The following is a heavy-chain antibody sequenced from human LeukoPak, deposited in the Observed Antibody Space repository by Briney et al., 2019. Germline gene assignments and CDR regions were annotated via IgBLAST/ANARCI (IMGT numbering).Heavy chain of an antibody. Sequence: ASVKVSCTASGYTFTSYGISWVRQAPGQGLEWMGWISAYNGNTNYAQKLQGRVTMTTDTSTSTAYMELRSLRSDDTAVYYCARRRGTTETKWYYMDVWSKGTTVTVSS. CDR2: ISAYNGNT. V-gene: IGHV1-18*01. CDR1: GYTFTSYG. CDR3: ARRRGTTETKWYYMDV. D-gene: IGHD1-1*01. J-gene: IGHJ6*03.